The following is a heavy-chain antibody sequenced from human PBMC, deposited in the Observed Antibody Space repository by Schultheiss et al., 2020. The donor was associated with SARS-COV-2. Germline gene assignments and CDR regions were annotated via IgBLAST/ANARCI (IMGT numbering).Heavy chain of an antibody. CDR1: GFTFSSYA. CDR3: AKDLGSSGYYYFYYYYGMDV. V-gene: IGHV3-23*01. Sequence: GGSLRLSCAASGFTFSSYAMHWVRQAPGKGLEWVSAISGSGGSTYYADSVKGRFTISRDNSKNTLYLQMNSLRAEDTAVYYCAKDLGSSGYYYFYYYYGMDVWGQGTTVTVSS. D-gene: IGHD3-22*01. CDR2: ISGSGGST. J-gene: IGHJ6*02.